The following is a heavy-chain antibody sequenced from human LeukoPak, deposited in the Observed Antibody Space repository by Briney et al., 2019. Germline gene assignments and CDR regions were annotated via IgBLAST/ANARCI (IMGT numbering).Heavy chain of an antibody. V-gene: IGHV3-11*04. Sequence: GGSLRLSCAASGFTFSDYYMSWIRQAPGKGLEWVSYISSSGSTIYYADSVKGRFNISRDNAKNSLYLQMSSLRAEDTAVYYCARAEGMLHYDFWSGYHYYYYYYMHVWGKGTTVTVSS. CDR3: ARAEGMLHYDFWSGYHYYYYYYMHV. CDR1: GFTFSDYY. J-gene: IGHJ6*03. CDR2: ISSSGSTI. D-gene: IGHD3-3*01.